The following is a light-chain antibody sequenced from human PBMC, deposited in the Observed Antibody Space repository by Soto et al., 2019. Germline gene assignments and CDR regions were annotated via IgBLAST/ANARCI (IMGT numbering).Light chain of an antibody. CDR3: QQYNKWSPYT. Sequence: EIVMTQSPATLSVSPGERATLSCRASQSVSSNLAWYQQKPGQAPRLLIYGASTRATGIPARFSGSGSGTEFTRTIISLQSEDFAVYYCQQYNKWSPYTFGQGTKLEIK. V-gene: IGKV3-15*01. CDR2: GAS. J-gene: IGKJ2*01. CDR1: QSVSSN.